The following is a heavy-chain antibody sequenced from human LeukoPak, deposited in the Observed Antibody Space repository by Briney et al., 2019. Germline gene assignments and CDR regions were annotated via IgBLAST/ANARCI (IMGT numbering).Heavy chain of an antibody. Sequence: ASVKVSCKASGYTFTNYGISWVRQAPGQGLEWMGWINPNSGGTNYAQKFQGRVTMTRDTSISTAYMELSRLRSDDTAVYYCARLGTGTELDYWGQGTLVTVSS. J-gene: IGHJ4*02. D-gene: IGHD1/OR15-1a*01. CDR2: INPNSGGT. V-gene: IGHV1-2*02. CDR1: GYTFTNYG. CDR3: ARLGTGTELDY.